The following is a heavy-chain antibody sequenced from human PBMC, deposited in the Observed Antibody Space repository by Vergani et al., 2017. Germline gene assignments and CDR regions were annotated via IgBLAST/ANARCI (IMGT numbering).Heavy chain of an antibody. CDR1: GYSFTNYW. CDR3: ARLYGRDSSGSKDFGY. Sequence: EVLLVQSGAEVKKPGESLKISCQISGYSFTNYWIGWVRQLPGKGLEWMGIIHPADSDTRYSPSFQGQVTISVDKSISPAYLQRSSLRASDSAMYYCARLYGRDSSGSKDFGYWGQGTLVTVSS. V-gene: IGHV5-51*01. CDR2: IHPADSDT. D-gene: IGHD3-22*01. J-gene: IGHJ4*02.